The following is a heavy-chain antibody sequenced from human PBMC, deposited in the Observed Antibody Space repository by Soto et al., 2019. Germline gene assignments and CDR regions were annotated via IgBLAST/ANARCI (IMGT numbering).Heavy chain of an antibody. CDR2: IYYSGST. CDR3: ARLGYSGYETIDY. Sequence: SETLSLTCTVSGGSISSYYWSWIRQPPGKGPEWIGYIYYSGSTNYNPSLKSRVTISVDTSKNQFSLKLSSVTAADTAVYYCARLGYSGYETIDYWGQGTLVTVSS. D-gene: IGHD5-12*01. J-gene: IGHJ4*02. CDR1: GGSISSYY. V-gene: IGHV4-59*08.